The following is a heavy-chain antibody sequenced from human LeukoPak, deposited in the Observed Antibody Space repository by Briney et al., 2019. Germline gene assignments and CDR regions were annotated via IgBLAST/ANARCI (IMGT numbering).Heavy chain of an antibody. CDR2: ISGSGGRT. CDR1: GFSLSSYA. J-gene: IGHJ1*01. CDR3: EKVRYTRGWWLSKD. D-gene: IGHD6-19*01. V-gene: IGHV3-23*01. Sequence: GGSLRLSCAASGFSLSSYAMSGVCQAPGKGLDWVSGISGSGGRTYYADSVKGRFTISRDISKNTLYVQMNSLRAEDTAVYYCEKVRYTRGWWLSKDCGQGALVTVSS.